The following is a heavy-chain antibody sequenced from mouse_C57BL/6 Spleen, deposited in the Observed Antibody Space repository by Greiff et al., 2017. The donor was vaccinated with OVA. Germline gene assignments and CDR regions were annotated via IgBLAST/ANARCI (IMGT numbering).Heavy chain of an antibody. J-gene: IGHJ4*01. Sequence: VQLQQSGPELVKPGASVKISCKASGYSFTSYYIHWVKQRPGQGLEWIGWIYPGSGNTKYNEKFKGKATLTADTSSSTAYMQLSSLTSEDSAVHSCERSGVYYCGSGARDYWGQGTSVTVSS. CDR1: GYSFTSYY. V-gene: IGHV1-66*01. D-gene: IGHD1-1*01. CDR2: IYPGSGNT. CDR3: ERSGVYYCGSGARDY.